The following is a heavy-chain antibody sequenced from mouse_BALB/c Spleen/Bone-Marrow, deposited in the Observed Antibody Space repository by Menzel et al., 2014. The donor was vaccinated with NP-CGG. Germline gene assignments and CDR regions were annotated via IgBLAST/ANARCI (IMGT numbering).Heavy chain of an antibody. Sequence: VQLVESGVELVRPGTSVKVSCKASGYAFTNYWIEWVKQRPGQGLEWIGVINPRSGGINYNEKFKGKATLTADKSSNTAYMQLSSLTSDDSAVYFCARELGRGFAYWGQGTLVTVSA. J-gene: IGHJ3*01. V-gene: IGHV1-54*01. CDR2: INPRSGGI. CDR3: ARELGRGFAY. D-gene: IGHD4-1*01. CDR1: GYAFTNYW.